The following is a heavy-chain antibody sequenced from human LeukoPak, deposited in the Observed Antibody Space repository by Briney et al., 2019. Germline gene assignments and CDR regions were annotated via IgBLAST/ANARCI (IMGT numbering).Heavy chain of an antibody. CDR1: GFTFSSYS. Sequence: PGGSLRLSCAASGFTFSSYSMNWIRQAPGKGLEWVSYISSSSSTIYYADSVKGRFTISRDNAKNSLYLQMNSLRAEDTAVYYCARYPYYDSSGSNKREDYWGQGTLFTVSS. J-gene: IGHJ4*02. CDR3: ARYPYYDSSGSNKREDY. CDR2: ISSSSSTI. D-gene: IGHD3-22*01. V-gene: IGHV3-48*01.